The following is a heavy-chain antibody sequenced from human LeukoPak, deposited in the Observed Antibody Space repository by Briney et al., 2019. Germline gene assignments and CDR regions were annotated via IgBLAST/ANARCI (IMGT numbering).Heavy chain of an antibody. CDR1: GFTFGKYW. D-gene: IGHD7-27*01. CDR3: ARDKMTGDSYFDF. Sequence: GGSLRLSCVASGFTFGKYWMSWVRQAPGKGLEWVAHIKQDGSEKNYVGSVKGRFTISRDNAKNSLLLQMDGLRAEDSAVYYCARDKMTGDSYFDFWGQGALVTVSS. CDR2: IKQDGSEK. V-gene: IGHV3-7*01. J-gene: IGHJ4*02.